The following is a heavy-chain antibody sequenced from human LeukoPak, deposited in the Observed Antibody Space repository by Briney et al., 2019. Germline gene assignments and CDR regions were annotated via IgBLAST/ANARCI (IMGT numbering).Heavy chain of an antibody. CDR2: IIPILGIA. Sequence: GASVKVSCKASGGTFSSYAISWVRQAPGQGLEWMGRIIPILGIANYAQKFQGRVTITADKSTSTAYMELSSLRSEDTAVYYCARDSSGWWGDFDHWGQGTLVTVSS. J-gene: IGHJ4*02. CDR1: GGTFSSYA. D-gene: IGHD6-19*01. CDR3: ARDSSGWWGDFDH. V-gene: IGHV1-69*04.